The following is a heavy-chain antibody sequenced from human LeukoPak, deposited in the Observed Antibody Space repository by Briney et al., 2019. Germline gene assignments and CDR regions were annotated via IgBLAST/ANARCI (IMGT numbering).Heavy chain of an antibody. Sequence: GGSLRLSCAASGFTFSSYSMNWVRQAPGKGLEWVSSISSSSSYIYYADSVKGRFTISRDNAKNSLYLQMNSLRAEDTAVYYCARGLRLGELSLGDYWGQGTLVTVSS. D-gene: IGHD3-16*02. CDR2: ISSSSSYI. CDR3: ARGLRLGELSLGDY. J-gene: IGHJ4*02. CDR1: GFTFSSYS. V-gene: IGHV3-21*01.